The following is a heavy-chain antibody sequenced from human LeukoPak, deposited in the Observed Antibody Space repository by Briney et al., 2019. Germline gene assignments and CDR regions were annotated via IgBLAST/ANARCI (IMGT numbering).Heavy chain of an antibody. Sequence: GGSLRLSCTASGFTFSSYAMHWVRQAPGKGLEWVAVISYDGSNKYYADSVKGRFTISRDNSKNTLCLQMNSLRAEDTAVYYCARDEAGHSAAFDIWGQGTMVTVSS. J-gene: IGHJ3*02. V-gene: IGHV3-30-3*01. CDR2: ISYDGSNK. CDR1: GFTFSSYA. CDR3: ARDEAGHSAAFDI.